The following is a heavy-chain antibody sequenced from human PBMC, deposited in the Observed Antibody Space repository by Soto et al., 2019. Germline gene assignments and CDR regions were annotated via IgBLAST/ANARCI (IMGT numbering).Heavy chain of an antibody. CDR2: IDTSGNS. CDR1: GFSFSNYA. CDR3: VKVARGIQLWLDY. J-gene: IGHJ4*02. Sequence: LSLSCVASGFSFSNYAMNWVRQAPGKALEWVSAIDTSGNSYYADSVKRQFAISRDNSKTTLYLQMNSQRDEDTAVYYCVKVARGIQLWLDYWGQGTLVTVSS. D-gene: IGHD5-18*01. V-gene: IGHV3-23*01.